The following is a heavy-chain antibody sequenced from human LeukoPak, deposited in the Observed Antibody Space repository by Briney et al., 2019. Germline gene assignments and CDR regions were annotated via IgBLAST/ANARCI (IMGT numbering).Heavy chain of an antibody. CDR3: ARFYNGNQNFDY. CDR1: GYTFTGYY. D-gene: IGHD2-8*01. Sequence: ASVKVSCKASGYTFTGYYIHWVRQAPGQGLEWMGWINPDTGVTKYAQKFQGRVTMTRDTSISTAYMELSRLRSDDTAVCYCARFYNGNQNFDYWGQGTLVAVSS. J-gene: IGHJ4*02. CDR2: INPDTGVT. V-gene: IGHV1-2*02.